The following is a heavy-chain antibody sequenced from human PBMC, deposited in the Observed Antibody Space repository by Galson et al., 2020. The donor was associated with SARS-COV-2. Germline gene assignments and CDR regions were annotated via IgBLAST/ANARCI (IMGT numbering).Heavy chain of an antibody. V-gene: IGHV3-15*01. D-gene: IGHD1-1*01. CDR3: TTDWKTTWLPHNVFDI. CDR2: IKTEGEGRTT. CDR1: GFTFAHAW. Sequence: EGSLRLSCAASGFTFAHAWMSWVRQSPGKGLEWLGRIKTEGEGRTTEFTAAVEGRFSISRDDSRSTVYLQMNSLKTEDTGVYFCTTDWKTTWLPHNVFDIWGHGTEVIVSP. J-gene: IGHJ3*02.